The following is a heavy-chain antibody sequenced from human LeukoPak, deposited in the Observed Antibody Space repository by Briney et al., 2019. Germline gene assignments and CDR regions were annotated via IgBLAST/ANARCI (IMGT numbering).Heavy chain of an antibody. D-gene: IGHD4-17*01. Sequence: PSQTLSLTCTVSGGSISSWDYYWSWIRQPPGKGLEWIGYIHSSGSTYYNPSLKSRVTISVDTSKNQFSLRLSSVTAADTAVYYCATKPNGDYYFYYWGQGTLVTLSS. V-gene: IGHV4-30-4*01. CDR1: GGSISSWDYY. J-gene: IGHJ4*02. CDR3: ATKPNGDYYFYY. CDR2: IHSSGST.